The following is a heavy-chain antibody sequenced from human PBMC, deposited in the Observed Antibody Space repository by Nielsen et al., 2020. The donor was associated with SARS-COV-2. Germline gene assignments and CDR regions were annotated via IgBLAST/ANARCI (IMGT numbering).Heavy chain of an antibody. J-gene: IGHJ6*02. CDR3: ARERVGGITIFGVVTRYGMDV. CDR1: GGSISSYY. Sequence: SETLSLTCTVSGGSISSYYWSWIRQPPGKGLEWIGYIYYSGSTNYNPSLKSRVTISVGTSKNQFSLKLSSVTAADTALYYCARERVGGITIFGVVTRYGMDVWGQGTTVTVSS. V-gene: IGHV4-59*12. CDR2: IYYSGST. D-gene: IGHD3-3*01.